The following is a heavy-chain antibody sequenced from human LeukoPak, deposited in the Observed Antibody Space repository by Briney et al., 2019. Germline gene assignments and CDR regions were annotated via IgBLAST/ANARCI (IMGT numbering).Heavy chain of an antibody. CDR3: ARLLYFDEAHFDY. D-gene: IGHD2/OR15-2a*01. V-gene: IGHV4-59*01. CDR2: IYSRGDT. CDR1: GASINDYH. J-gene: IGHJ4*02. Sequence: PSETLSLTCTVSGASINDYHWSWIQQPPGKGLEWIGYIYSRGDTNYNPSLKGRVAMSVDTSRRQFSLKVSSVTAADTAVYYCARLLYFDEAHFDYWGQGTLVTVSS.